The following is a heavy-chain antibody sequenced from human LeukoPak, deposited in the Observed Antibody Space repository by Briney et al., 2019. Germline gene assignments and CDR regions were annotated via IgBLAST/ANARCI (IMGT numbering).Heavy chain of an antibody. D-gene: IGHD3-22*01. CDR1: GGSISSAIFY. J-gene: IGHJ5*02. CDR2: TFSGGNA. CDR3: VRLLPSSGYVLGDWFDP. Sequence: PSETLSLTCSVSGGSISSAIFYWGWIRQPPGMGLEWIGSTFSGGNAYHNPSLKSRVTISVGTSKNQFSLKLISVTAADTAVYYCVRLLPSSGYVLGDWFDPWGQGTLVTVSS. V-gene: IGHV4-39*01.